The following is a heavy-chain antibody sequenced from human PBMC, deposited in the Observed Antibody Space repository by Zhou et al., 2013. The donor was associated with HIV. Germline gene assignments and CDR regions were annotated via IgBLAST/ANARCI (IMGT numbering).Heavy chain of an antibody. V-gene: IGHV1-69*04. Sequence: QVQLVQSGAAVKKPGSSVKVSCKTSGDTFTNYDFTWVRRAPGQGLEWMGRIIPILNLTNNAQKFQGRLSITADKSTSTVYMDLSSLRSDDTAVYYCASERQKWARDYHFDYWGQGTLVTVSS. D-gene: IGHD4-17*01. J-gene: IGHJ4*02. CDR3: ASERQKWARDYHFDY. CDR1: GDTFTNYD. CDR2: IIPILNLT.